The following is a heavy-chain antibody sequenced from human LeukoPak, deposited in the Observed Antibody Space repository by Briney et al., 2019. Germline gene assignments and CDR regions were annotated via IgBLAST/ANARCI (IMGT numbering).Heavy chain of an antibody. CDR1: GGSFTNYY. Sequence: SETLSLTCTVSGGSFTNYYWSRIRQPPGKGLEWIGYIYYSGSTNYNPSLKSRATISVDTSKNQFSLKLSSVTTADTAVYYCARAGSAHADFDYWGQGTLVTVSS. V-gene: IGHV4-59*01. D-gene: IGHD2-15*01. J-gene: IGHJ4*02. CDR2: IYYSGST. CDR3: ARAGSAHADFDY.